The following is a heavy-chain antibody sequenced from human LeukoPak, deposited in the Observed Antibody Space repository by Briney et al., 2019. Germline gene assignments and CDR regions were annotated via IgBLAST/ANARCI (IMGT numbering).Heavy chain of an antibody. V-gene: IGHV3-7*01. CDR2: IKEDGSEK. J-gene: IGHJ4*02. D-gene: IGHD3-22*01. CDR3: ARVRAYDTSGFYYDYFDY. Sequence: PGGSLRLSCAASGFTFSKYWMSWVRQAPGKGLKWVANIKEDGSEKQYVDSVKGRFTISRDNAKNSLYLRMKSLRVEDTAIYYCARVRAYDTSGFYYDYFDYWGQGTLVTVSS. CDR1: GFTFSKYW.